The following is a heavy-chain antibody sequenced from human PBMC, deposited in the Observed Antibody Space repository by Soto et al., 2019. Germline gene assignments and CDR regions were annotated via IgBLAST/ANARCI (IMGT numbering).Heavy chain of an antibody. Sequence: SETLSLTCTVSGGSVSSGSYYWSWIRQPPGKGLEWIGYIYYSGSTNYNPSLKSRVTISVDTSTSTVYMELNSLTSEDTAVYYCARDQSWHDLVWWFDPWGQGTLVNVSS. CDR1: GGSVSSGSYY. D-gene: IGHD1-1*01. V-gene: IGHV4-61*01. CDR3: ARDQSWHDLVWWFDP. CDR2: IYYSGST. J-gene: IGHJ5*02.